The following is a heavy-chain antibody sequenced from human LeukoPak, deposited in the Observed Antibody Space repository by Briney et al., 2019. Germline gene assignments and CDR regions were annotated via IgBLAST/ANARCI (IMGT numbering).Heavy chain of an antibody. D-gene: IGHD5/OR15-5a*01. V-gene: IGHV4-34*01. J-gene: IGHJ4*02. CDR1: SGSFSGYY. Sequence: TSETLSLTCAVYSGSFSGYYWSWIRQPPGKGLEWIGEINHSGSTNYNPSLKSRVTISVDTSKNQFSLKLSSVTAADTGVYYCASLRRWASWYFDYWGQGTLVTVSS. CDR2: INHSGST. CDR3: ASLRRWASWYFDY.